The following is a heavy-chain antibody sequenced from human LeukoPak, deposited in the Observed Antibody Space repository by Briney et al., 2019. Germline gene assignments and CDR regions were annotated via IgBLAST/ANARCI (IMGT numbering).Heavy chain of an antibody. V-gene: IGHV4-39*07. D-gene: IGHD3-22*01. CDR2: IYYSGST. CDR1: GDSISSTGYY. Sequence: SETLSLTCTVSGDSISSTGYYWGWIRQPPGKGLEWIGTIYYSGSTFYNPSLKSRITISIDTSKNQFSLKLNPVTAADTAVYYCARDSALDYYDTSGYYGDAFDIWGQGTMVTVSS. J-gene: IGHJ3*02. CDR3: ARDSALDYYDTSGYYGDAFDI.